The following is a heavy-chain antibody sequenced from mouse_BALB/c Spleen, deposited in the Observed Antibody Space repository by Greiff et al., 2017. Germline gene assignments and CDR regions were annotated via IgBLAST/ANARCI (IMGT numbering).Heavy chain of an antibody. Sequence: VKLQESGAELVRPGTSVKISCKASGYTFTNYWLGWVKQRPGHGLEWIGDIYPGGGYTNYNEKFKGKATLTADTSSSTAYMQLSSLTSEDSAVYFCARSAYGSAFDYWGQGTTLTVSS. CDR1: GYTFTNYW. CDR2: IYPGGGYT. D-gene: IGHD1-1*01. CDR3: ARSAYGSAFDY. V-gene: IGHV1-63*02. J-gene: IGHJ2*01.